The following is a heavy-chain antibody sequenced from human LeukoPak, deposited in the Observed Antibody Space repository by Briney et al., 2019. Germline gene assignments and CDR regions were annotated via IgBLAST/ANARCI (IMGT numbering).Heavy chain of an antibody. J-gene: IGHJ5*02. CDR2: ISTGGDI. CDR3: VRGPGRGYAYEP. CDR1: GGSICNSY. V-gene: IGHV4-4*08. D-gene: IGHD3-16*01. Sequence: PSDTLSLTCAVSGGSICNSYCSWARQPPGKELEFIGYISTGGDINYNPSLRSRATMSINPSNNQLSLTLTSVTTADTAVYFCVRGPGRGYAYEPWGQGSLVTVSS.